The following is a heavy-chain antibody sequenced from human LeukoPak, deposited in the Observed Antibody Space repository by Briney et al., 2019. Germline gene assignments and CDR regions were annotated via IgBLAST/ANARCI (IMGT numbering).Heavy chain of an antibody. CDR1: CGSFSGYH. V-gene: IGHV4-34*01. CDR3: ARDSGYTSGWPIDH. Sequence: PSETLSLTCAVYCGSFSGYHWSWIRQPPGKGLEWIGEINHRGNTNYNPSLKSRVTISVDTSKNQFSLKLSSVTAADTAVYYCARDSGYTSGWPIDHWGQGTLVTVSS. J-gene: IGHJ4*02. D-gene: IGHD6-19*01. CDR2: INHRGNT.